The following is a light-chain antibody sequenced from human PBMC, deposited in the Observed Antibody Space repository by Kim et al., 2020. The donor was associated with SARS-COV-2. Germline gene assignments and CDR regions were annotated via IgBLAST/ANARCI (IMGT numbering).Light chain of an antibody. V-gene: IGKV3-20*01. J-gene: IGKJ2*01. CDR3: QQYGSSQGFT. CDR2: GAS. Sequence: EIVLTQSPGTLSLSPGERATLSCRASQSVSSIFLAWYQQKAGQAPRLLIYGASSRATGVPDRFSCSGSGTDFTLIISRLEPEDFAVYYCQQYGSSQGFTFGQGTKVDIK. CDR1: QSVSSIF.